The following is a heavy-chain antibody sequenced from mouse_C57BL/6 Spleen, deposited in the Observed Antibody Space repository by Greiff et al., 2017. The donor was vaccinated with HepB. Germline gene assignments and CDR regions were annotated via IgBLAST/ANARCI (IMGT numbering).Heavy chain of an antibody. V-gene: IGHV2-2*01. D-gene: IGHD2-5*01. CDR2: IWSGGST. CDR1: GFSLTSYG. J-gene: IGHJ3*01. CDR3: ARPYYSNYGFSWFAY. Sequence: QVQLKESGPGLVQPSQSLSITCTVSGFSLTSYGVHWVRQSPGKGLEWLGVIWSGGSTDYNAAFISRLSISKDNSKSQVFFKMNSLQADDTAIYYCARPYYSNYGFSWFAYWGQGTLVTVSA.